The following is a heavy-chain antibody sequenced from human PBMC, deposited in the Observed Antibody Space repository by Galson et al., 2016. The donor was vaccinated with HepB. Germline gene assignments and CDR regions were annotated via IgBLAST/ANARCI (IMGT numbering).Heavy chain of an antibody. Sequence: SVKVSCKASGYTFTDYYMHWVRQASGQGLEWMGWINPNSGGTNYAQKFQGWVTMTRDTSISTAYMELSRLRSDDTAVYYCARGRDGYTLLMDYWGQGTLVTVSS. J-gene: IGHJ4*02. CDR3: ARGRDGYTLLMDY. D-gene: IGHD5-24*01. V-gene: IGHV1-2*04. CDR1: GYTFTDYY. CDR2: INPNSGGT.